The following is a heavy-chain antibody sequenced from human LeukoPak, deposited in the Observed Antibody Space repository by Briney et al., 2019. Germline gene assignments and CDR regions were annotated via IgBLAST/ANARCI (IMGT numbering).Heavy chain of an antibody. J-gene: IGHJ4*02. D-gene: IGHD3-22*01. V-gene: IGHV1-2*02. CDR3: ARDEGRNYYDY. CDR1: GYTFTAYY. Sequence: ASVKVSCKASGYTFTAYYMHWVRQAPGQGLDWLGWINPNSGVTNYAQRFQGRVTMTRDTSISTAYMELSSLRPDDTAVYYCARDEGRNYYDYWGQGTLVTVSS. CDR2: INPNSGVT.